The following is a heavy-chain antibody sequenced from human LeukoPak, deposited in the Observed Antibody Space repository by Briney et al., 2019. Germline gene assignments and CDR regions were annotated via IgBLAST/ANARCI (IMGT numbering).Heavy chain of an antibody. CDR2: IYYSGST. Sequence: SETLSLTCTVSGGSISSGGYSWSWIRQHPGKGLEWIGYIYYSGSTYYNPSLKSRVTISVDTSKNQFSLKLSSVTAADTAVYYCARASPSPSTIFGVVITTSMDVWGQGTTVTVSS. V-gene: IGHV4-31*03. CDR1: GGSISSGGYS. D-gene: IGHD3-3*01. J-gene: IGHJ6*02. CDR3: ARASPSPSTIFGVVITTSMDV.